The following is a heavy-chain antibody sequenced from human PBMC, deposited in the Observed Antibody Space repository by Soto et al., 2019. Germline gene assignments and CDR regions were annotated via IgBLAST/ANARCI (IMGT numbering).Heavy chain of an antibody. J-gene: IGHJ6*02. CDR1: GYTFTDYW. Sequence: GESLKISCKGSGYTFTDYWIGWVRQLPGKGLEWMGIIYPGDSDTRYSPSFQGHVTITVDKSTSTAYLQWNTLKASDTAMYYCARHRSNCRYYYYEMEVWGQGTTVTVTS. V-gene: IGHV5-51*01. D-gene: IGHD2-21*01. CDR3: ARHRSNCRYYYYEMEV. CDR2: IYPGDSDT.